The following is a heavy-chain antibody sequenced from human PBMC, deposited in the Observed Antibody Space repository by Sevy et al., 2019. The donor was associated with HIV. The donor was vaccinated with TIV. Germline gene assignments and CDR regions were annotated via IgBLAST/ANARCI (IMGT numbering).Heavy chain of an antibody. V-gene: IGHV3-11*06. Sequence: GGSLRLSCAASGFTFSDYYMSWIRQAPGKGLEWVSYISSSSSYTNYAHSVKGRFTISRDNAKNSLYLQMNSLRAEDTAVYYCARGANCSSTSCYDEGYFDYWGQGTLVTVSS. D-gene: IGHD2-2*01. CDR1: GFTFSDYY. CDR2: ISSSSSYT. J-gene: IGHJ4*02. CDR3: ARGANCSSTSCYDEGYFDY.